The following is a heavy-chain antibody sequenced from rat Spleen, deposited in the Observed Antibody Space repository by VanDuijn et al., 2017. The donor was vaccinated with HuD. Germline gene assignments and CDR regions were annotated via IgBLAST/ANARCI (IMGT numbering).Heavy chain of an antibody. CDR2: ISYDGSST. V-gene: IGHV5-29*01. CDR1: GFTFSNYG. CDR3: ARRGLDY. J-gene: IGHJ2*01. D-gene: IGHD4-3*01. Sequence: EVQLVESGGGLVQPGRSLKLSCAASGFTFSNYGMAWVRQAPTKGLEWVATISYDGSSTYYRDSVKGRFTISRDNAKSTLYLQMDSLRSEDTATYYCARRGLDYWRQGVMVTVSS.